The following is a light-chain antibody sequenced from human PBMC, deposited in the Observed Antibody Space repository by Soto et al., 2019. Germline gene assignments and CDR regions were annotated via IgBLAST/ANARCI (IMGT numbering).Light chain of an antibody. CDR2: EVT. J-gene: IGLJ2*01. CDR1: NSNVGGYSL. CDR3: CSYAGSSFVV. V-gene: IGLV2-23*02. Sequence: QPVLTQPASVSGSPGQSITISCTGTNSNVGGYSLVSWYQQYPGKAPKLMIYEVTKRPSGVSDRFSGSKSGNTASLTISGLQAEDEADYYCCSYAGSSFVVFGGGTKVTVL.